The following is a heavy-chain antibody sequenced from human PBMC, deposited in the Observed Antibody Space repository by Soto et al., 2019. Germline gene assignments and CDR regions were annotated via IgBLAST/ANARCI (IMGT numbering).Heavy chain of an antibody. Sequence: SETLSLTCTVSGGSISSYYWSWIRQPPGKGLEWIGYIYYSGSTNYNPSLKSRVTISVDTSKNQFSLKLSSVTAADTAVYYCARTTNFQLRFLVSYYYYMDVWGKGTTVTVSS. V-gene: IGHV4-59*08. CDR2: IYYSGST. CDR3: ARTTNFQLRFLVSYYYYMDV. CDR1: GGSISSYY. D-gene: IGHD3-3*01. J-gene: IGHJ6*03.